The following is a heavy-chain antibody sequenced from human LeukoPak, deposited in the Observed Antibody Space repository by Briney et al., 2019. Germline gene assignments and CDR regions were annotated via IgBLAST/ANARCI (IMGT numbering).Heavy chain of an antibody. CDR3: ARQNWNSRLAFDY. V-gene: IGHV4-59*08. D-gene: IGHD1-7*01. CDR2: IYYSGST. J-gene: IGHJ4*02. Sequence: PSETLSLTCTVSGGSISNYYWSWIRQPPGKGLEWIGYIYYSGSTNSNPSLKSRVTISVDTSKNQFSLKLSSVTASDTAVYYCARQNWNSRLAFDYWGQGTLVTVSS. CDR1: GGSISNYY.